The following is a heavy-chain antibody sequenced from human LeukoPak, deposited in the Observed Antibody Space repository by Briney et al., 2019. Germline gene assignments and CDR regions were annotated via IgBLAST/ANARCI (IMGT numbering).Heavy chain of an antibody. CDR2: IYYSGST. D-gene: IGHD4-17*01. V-gene: IGHV4-39*02. CDR3: AREVRTVTNTRKVKNNYYYYMDV. J-gene: IGHJ6*03. CDR1: GGSISSSSYY. Sequence: SETLSLTCTVSGGSISSSSYYWGWIRQPPGKGLEWIGSIYYSGSTYYNPSLKSRVTISVDTSKNQFSLKLSSVTAADTAVYYCAREVRTVTNTRKVKNNYYYYMDVWGKGTTVTVSS.